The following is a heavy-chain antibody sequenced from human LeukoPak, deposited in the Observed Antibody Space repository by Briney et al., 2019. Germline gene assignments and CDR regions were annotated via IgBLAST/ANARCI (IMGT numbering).Heavy chain of an antibody. V-gene: IGHV3-7*01. CDR1: GFSFSTYW. D-gene: IGHD3-16*02. CDR2: IKEDGSEK. Sequence: PGGSLRLSCVASGFSFSTYWMSWVRQAPGKGLEWVANIKEDGSEKYYVDSVKGRFTMSRDNDKNSVYLQMNGLRVEDTAVYYCARRSYRGVIGLYYYYYMDVWGKGTPVTVSS. J-gene: IGHJ6*03. CDR3: ARRSYRGVIGLYYYYYMDV.